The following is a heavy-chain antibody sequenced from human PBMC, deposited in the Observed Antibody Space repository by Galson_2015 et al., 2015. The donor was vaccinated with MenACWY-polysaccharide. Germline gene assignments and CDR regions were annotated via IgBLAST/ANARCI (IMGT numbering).Heavy chain of an antibody. D-gene: IGHD3-16*01. Sequence: SLRLSCAASGFNFSIYVMTWVRQAPGKGLEWVSAISSGSDTAYYTDSVKGRFTISRDNSKDTVHLQMDGLRAEDTAVYYCVKGGRADNWGQGTLVTVSS. J-gene: IGHJ4*02. CDR3: VKGGRADN. CDR1: GFNFSIYV. V-gene: IGHV3-23*01. CDR2: ISSGSDTA.